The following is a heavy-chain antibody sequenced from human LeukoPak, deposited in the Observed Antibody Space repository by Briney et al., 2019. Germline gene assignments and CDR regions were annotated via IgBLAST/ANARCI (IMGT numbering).Heavy chain of an antibody. CDR3: ARGDVAARDFDY. V-gene: IGHV4-34*01. CDR1: GGSFSGYY. CDR2: INHSGST. J-gene: IGHJ4*02. D-gene: IGHD6-6*01. Sequence: TSETLSLTCAVYGGSFSGYYWSWIRQPPGKELEWIGEINHSGSTNYNPSLKSRVTISVDTSKNQFSLKLSSVTAADTAVYYCARGDVAARDFDYWGQGTLVTVSS.